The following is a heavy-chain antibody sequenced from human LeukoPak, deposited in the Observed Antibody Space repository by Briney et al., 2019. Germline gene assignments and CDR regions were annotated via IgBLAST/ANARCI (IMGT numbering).Heavy chain of an antibody. D-gene: IGHD4-23*01. Sequence: SETLSLTCTVSGGSISSSSYYWGWIRQPPGKELEWIGSIYYSGSTYYNPSLKSRVTISVDTSKNQFSLKLSSVTAADTAVYYCARVTRPIDYWGQGTLVTVSS. V-gene: IGHV4-39*01. CDR1: GGSISSSSYY. CDR3: ARVTRPIDY. J-gene: IGHJ4*02. CDR2: IYYSGST.